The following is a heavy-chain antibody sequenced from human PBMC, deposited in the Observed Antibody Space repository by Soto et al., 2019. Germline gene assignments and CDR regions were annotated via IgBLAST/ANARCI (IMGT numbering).Heavy chain of an antibody. J-gene: IGHJ6*03. CDR1: GFTLSGYA. D-gene: IGHD6-6*01. CDR3: ARRARPDFYYMDV. Sequence: GGSLRLSCAASGFTLSGYAMDWVRQAPGKGLEYVSGISSNGVGTYYANSVQGRFTISRDNSKNTVYLQMGSLRPEDMAVYYCARRARPDFYYMDVWGKGTKVTVSS. CDR2: ISSNGVGT. V-gene: IGHV3-64*01.